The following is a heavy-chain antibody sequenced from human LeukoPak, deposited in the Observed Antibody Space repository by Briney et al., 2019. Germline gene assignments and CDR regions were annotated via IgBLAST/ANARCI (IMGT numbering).Heavy chain of an antibody. CDR1: GGSFSGYY. V-gene: IGHV4-34*01. CDR2: IDHSGST. CDR3: ARRIANFPVFAMVRGVLDY. Sequence: SETLSLTCAVYGGSFSGYYWSWIRQPPGKGLEWIGEIDHSGSTNYNPSLKSRVTISVDTSKNQFSLKLSSVTAADTAVYYCARRIANFPVFAMVRGVLDYWGQGTLVTVSS. D-gene: IGHD3-10*01. J-gene: IGHJ4*02.